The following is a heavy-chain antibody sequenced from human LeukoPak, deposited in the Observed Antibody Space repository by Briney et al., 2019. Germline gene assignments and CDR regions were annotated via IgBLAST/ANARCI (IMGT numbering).Heavy chain of an antibody. CDR1: GYSFTSYW. D-gene: IGHD6-13*01. J-gene: IGHJ4*02. CDR2: IYPGDSDT. Sequence: GESLKIFCKGSGYSFTSYWIGWVRQMPGKGLEWMGIIYPGDSDTRSSPSFQGQVSISAEKSISTAYLQWNSLQASDTAMYFCARTTAARTRIFDSWGQGTLVTVSS. CDR3: ARTTAARTRIFDS. V-gene: IGHV5-51*01.